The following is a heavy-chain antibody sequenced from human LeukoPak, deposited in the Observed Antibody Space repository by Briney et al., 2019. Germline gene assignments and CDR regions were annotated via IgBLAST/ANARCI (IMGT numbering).Heavy chain of an antibody. Sequence: GASVKVSCKVSGDTLSELSMHCVRQAPGKGLEWMGGFDPEDGETIYAQKFQGRFTMTEDTSTDTAYMELRSLRSDDTAVYYCAAGGVYSLLDHWGQGTQVTVSS. CDR1: GDTLSELS. J-gene: IGHJ4*02. D-gene: IGHD5/OR15-5a*01. CDR2: FDPEDGET. V-gene: IGHV1-24*01. CDR3: AAGGVYSLLDH.